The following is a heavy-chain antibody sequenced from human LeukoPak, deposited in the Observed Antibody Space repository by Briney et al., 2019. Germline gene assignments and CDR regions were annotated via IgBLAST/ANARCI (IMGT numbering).Heavy chain of an antibody. D-gene: IGHD3-10*01. CDR2: ISSSGSTI. Sequence: GGSLRLSCAASGFTFSSYEMNWVRQAPGKGLEWVSYISSSGSTIYYADSVKGRFTISRDNAKNSLYLQMNSLRAEDTAVYYCARVDNYYYGSGNIIDYWGQGTLVTVSS. CDR1: GFTFSSYE. J-gene: IGHJ4*02. CDR3: ARVDNYYYGSGNIIDY. V-gene: IGHV3-48*03.